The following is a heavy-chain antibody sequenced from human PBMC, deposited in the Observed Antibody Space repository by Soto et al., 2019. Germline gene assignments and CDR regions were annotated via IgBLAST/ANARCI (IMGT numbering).Heavy chain of an antibody. CDR1: GGSISSYY. D-gene: IGHD3-22*01. V-gene: IGHV4-4*07. CDR2: IYTSGST. J-gene: IGHJ4*02. Sequence: KTSETLSLTCTVSGGSISSYYWSWIRQPAGKGLEWIGRIYTSGSTNYNPSLKSRVTMSVDTSKNQFSLKLSSVTAADTAVYYCARDSLSPYYYDSSGYWSYFDYWGQGTLVTVSS. CDR3: ARDSLSPYYYDSSGYWSYFDY.